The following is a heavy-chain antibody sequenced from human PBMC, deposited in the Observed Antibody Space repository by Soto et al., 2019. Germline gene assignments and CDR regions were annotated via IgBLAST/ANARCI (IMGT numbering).Heavy chain of an antibody. CDR1: GFTFSSYG. V-gene: IGHV3-33*08. D-gene: IGHD3-16*01. CDR3: AKATVSGSVYYMDV. Sequence: QVQLVESGGGVVQPGRSLRLSCAASGFTFSSYGMHWARQAPGKGLEWVAVIWCDGSSEYYGDSVKGRFIISRDNSKNTLYLQMNNVRAEDTAVYYCAKATVSGSVYYMDVWGKGTTVTVS. J-gene: IGHJ6*03. CDR2: IWCDGSSE.